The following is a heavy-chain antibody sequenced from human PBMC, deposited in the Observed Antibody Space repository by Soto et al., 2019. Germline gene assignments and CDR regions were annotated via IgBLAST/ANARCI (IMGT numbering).Heavy chain of an antibody. D-gene: IGHD3-3*01. CDR1: GFTFSNYA. V-gene: IGHV3-23*01. CDR2: IYGTGSTT. J-gene: IGHJ5*02. CDR3: QKTAGRGYYSWYDP. Sequence: PGASLRLSCEASGFTFSNYAMTCVLQGPGKGLEWVSAIYGTGSTTYYADSVKGRFTISRDNSNNTLYLQRNSLRAEDTARYYCQKTAGRGYYSWYDPWRQGTVVTVSS.